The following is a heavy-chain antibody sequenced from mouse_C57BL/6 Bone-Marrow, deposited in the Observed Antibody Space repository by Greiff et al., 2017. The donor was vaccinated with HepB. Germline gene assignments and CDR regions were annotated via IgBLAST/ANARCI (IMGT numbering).Heavy chain of an antibody. CDR3: ARGVTGTGFAY. CDR2: IYPSDSET. D-gene: IGHD4-1*01. Sequence: QVQLQQSGAELVRPGSSVKLSCKASGYTFTSYWMDWVKQRPGQGLEWIGNIYPSDSETHYNQKFKDKATLTVDKSSSKAYMQLSSLTSEDSAVYYCARGVTGTGFAYWGQGTLVTVSA. V-gene: IGHV1-61*01. CDR1: GYTFTSYW. J-gene: IGHJ3*01.